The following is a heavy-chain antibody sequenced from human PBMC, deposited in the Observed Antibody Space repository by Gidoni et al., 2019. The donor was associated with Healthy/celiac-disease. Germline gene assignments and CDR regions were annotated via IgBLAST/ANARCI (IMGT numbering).Heavy chain of an antibody. J-gene: IGHJ4*02. CDR1: GFPFSSYS. D-gene: IGHD3-10*01. CDR2: ISSSSSTI. V-gene: IGHV3-48*02. Sequence: EVQLVESGGGLVQPGGSLRLSCAASGFPFSSYSMNWVRQAPGKGLEWVSYISSSSSTIYYADSVKGRFTISRDNAKNSLYLQMNSLRDEDTAVYYCARDSPRLLWFGELGIDYWGQGTLVTVSS. CDR3: ARDSPRLLWFGELGIDY.